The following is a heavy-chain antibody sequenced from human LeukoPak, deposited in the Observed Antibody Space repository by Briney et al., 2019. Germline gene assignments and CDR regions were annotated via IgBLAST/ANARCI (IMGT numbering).Heavy chain of an antibody. CDR1: GFIFSNYW. J-gene: IGHJ6*02. D-gene: IGHD5-18*01. CDR3: ARDGHSYGLSQLDV. CDR2: ISSSSSYI. V-gene: IGHV3-21*01. Sequence: GGSLRLSCAASGFIFSNYWMHWVRQAPGKGLEWVSSISSSSSYIYYADSVKGRFTISRDNAKNSLYLQMNSLRAEDTAVYYCARDGHSYGLSQLDVWGQGTTVTVSS.